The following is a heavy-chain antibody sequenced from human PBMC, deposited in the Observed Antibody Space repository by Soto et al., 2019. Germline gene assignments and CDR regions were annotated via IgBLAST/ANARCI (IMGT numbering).Heavy chain of an antibody. D-gene: IGHD6-19*01. Sequence: QEQLVQSGAEVKKPGSSVKVSCKVSGGTFNTFAISWVRQAPGQGLEWMGGIIPIFNTAKYAQKFQGRVTISADKSTSTVHMELSSLRSEDTAVYYCAGQTVSSGWYYSNWFDPWGQGTLVTVSS. CDR2: IIPIFNTA. V-gene: IGHV1-69*06. J-gene: IGHJ5*02. CDR1: GGTFNTFA. CDR3: AGQTVSSGWYYSNWFDP.